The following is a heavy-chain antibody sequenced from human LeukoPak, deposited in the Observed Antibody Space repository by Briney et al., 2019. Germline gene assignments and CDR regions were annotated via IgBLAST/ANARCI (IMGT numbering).Heavy chain of an antibody. J-gene: IGHJ2*01. CDR1: GGSFSGYY. CDR2: INHSGST. V-gene: IGHV4-34*01. CDR3: ARGLVVPAATRYWYFDL. D-gene: IGHD2-2*01. Sequence: SETLPLTCAVYGGSFSGYYWSWIRQPPGKGPEWIGEINHSGSTNYNPSLKSRVTISIDTSKNQFSLKLSSVTAADTAVYYCARGLVVPAATRYWYFDLWGRGTLITVSS.